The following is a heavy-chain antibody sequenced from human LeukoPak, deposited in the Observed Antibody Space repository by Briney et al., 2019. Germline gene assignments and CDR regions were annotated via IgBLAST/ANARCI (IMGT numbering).Heavy chain of an antibody. CDR3: AKYSDGTGAHYFDY. V-gene: IGHV3-23*01. CDR2: ISGSGANT. J-gene: IGHJ4*02. D-gene: IGHD2-8*02. CDR1: GFTFSSYA. Sequence: GSLRLSCAASGFTFSSYAMTWVRQAPGKGLEWVSTISGSGANTYYADSVKGRFTISRDNSKNTLSLQMNSLRVEDTALYYCAKYSDGTGAHYFDYWGQGTLVTASS.